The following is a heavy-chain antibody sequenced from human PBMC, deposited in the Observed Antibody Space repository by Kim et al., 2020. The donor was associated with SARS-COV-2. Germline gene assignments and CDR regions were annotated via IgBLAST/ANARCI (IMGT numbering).Heavy chain of an antibody. CDR2: ST. J-gene: IGHJ5*02. V-gene: IGHV3-53*01. CDR3: ARDRDSGSLA. D-gene: IGHD1-26*01. Sequence: STYYADAVKGRFTISRDNSKNTLYLQMNSLRAEDTAVYYCARDRDSGSLAWGQGTLVTVSS.